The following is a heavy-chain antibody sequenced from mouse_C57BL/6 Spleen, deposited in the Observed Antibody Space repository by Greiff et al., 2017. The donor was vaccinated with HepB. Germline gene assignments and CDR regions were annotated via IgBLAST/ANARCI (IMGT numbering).Heavy chain of an antibody. CDR2: IWSSGST. CDR3: ARKGPYYYAMDY. Sequence: QVQLKESGPGLVQPSQSLSITCTVSGFSLTSYGVHWVRQSPGKGLEWLGVIWSSGSTDYNAAFISSLSISKDNSNSQVFFKMNSLQADDTAIYYCARKGPYYYAMDYWGQGTSVTVSS. V-gene: IGHV2-2*01. CDR1: GFSLTSYG. J-gene: IGHJ4*01.